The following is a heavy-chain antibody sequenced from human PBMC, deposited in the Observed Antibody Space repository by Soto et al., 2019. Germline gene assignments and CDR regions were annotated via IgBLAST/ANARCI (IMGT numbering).Heavy chain of an antibody. D-gene: IGHD3-16*02. CDR1: GGTFSDYA. CDR3: ARVGGIGFRSPWNIYWTSKRDC. Sequence: QVQLVQSGAEVRKSGSSVKVSCKAAGGTFSDYALSWVRQAPGQGLEWMGGIIPMFATTNYAQKFQGRVTTPGDDSATTADMGGSRLKLENTALYSCARVGGIGFRSPWNIYWTSKRDCWGQGTTVTVSS. CDR2: IIPMFATT. J-gene: IGHJ4*01. V-gene: IGHV1-69*01.